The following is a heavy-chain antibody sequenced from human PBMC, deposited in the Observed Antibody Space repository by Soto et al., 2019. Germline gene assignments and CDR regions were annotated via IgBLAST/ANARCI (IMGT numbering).Heavy chain of an antibody. CDR3: ARHKDSSSSYYYYGMGV. J-gene: IGHJ6*02. Sequence: GESLKISCKGSGYSFTSYWIGWVRQMPGKGLEWMGIIYPGDSDTRYSPSFQGQVTISADKSISTAYLQWSSLKASDTAMYYCARHKDSSSSYYYYGMGVWGQGTTVTVSS. V-gene: IGHV5-51*01. D-gene: IGHD6-6*01. CDR2: IYPGDSDT. CDR1: GYSFTSYW.